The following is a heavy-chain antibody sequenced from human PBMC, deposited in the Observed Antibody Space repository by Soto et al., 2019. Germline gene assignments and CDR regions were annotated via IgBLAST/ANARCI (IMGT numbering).Heavy chain of an antibody. CDR2: IYYSGST. D-gene: IGHD3-10*01. V-gene: IGHV4-31*03. CDR3: ARIVSSAHGEFSD. CDR1: GGSISSGGYY. Sequence: QVQLQESGPGLVKPSQTLSLTCTVSGGSISSGGYYWSWIRQHPGKGLEWIGYIYYSGSTYYNPSLTGRVTISVDTSKNQFSLKLSSVTAADTAVYYCARIVSSAHGEFSDWGQGTLVTVSS. J-gene: IGHJ4*02.